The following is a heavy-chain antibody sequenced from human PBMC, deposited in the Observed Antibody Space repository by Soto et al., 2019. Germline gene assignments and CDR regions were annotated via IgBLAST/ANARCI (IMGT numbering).Heavy chain of an antibody. J-gene: IGHJ6*02. D-gene: IGHD2-8*01. CDR3: ARGHSTDCSNGVCSFFYNHEMDV. CDR1: GYSFSDYH. Sequence: ASVKISCKASGYSFSDYHIHWVRQAPGQGLEWLGRINPKSGGTSSAQKFQGWVTMTRDTSISTAYMELTRLRSDDTAVYFCARGHSTDCSNGVCSFFYNHEMDVWGQGTTVTVSS. CDR2: INPKSGGT. V-gene: IGHV1-2*04.